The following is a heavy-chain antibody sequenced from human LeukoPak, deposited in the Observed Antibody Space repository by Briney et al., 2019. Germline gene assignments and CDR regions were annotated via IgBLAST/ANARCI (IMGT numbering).Heavy chain of an antibody. V-gene: IGHV1-69*05. D-gene: IGHD3-3*01. CDR3: AKTYYDFWSGYSHRYYYYYYMCV. CDR2: IIPIFGTA. CDR1: GGTFSSYA. J-gene: IGHJ6*03. Sequence: SVKVSCKASGGTFSSYAISWVRQAPGQGLEWMGGIIPIFGTANYAQKFQGRVTMTRDTSTSTVYMELSSLRSEDTAVYYCAKTYYDFWSGYSHRYYYYYYMCVWGKGTTVSVSS.